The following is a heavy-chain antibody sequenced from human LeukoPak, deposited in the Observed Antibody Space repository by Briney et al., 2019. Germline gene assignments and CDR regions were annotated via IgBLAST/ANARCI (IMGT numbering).Heavy chain of an antibody. CDR1: GASISSSSYY. Sequence: PSETLSLTCTVSGASISSSSYYWGWIRQPPGKGLEWIGSIYYSGSTYYNPSLKSRVTISVDTSKNQFSLKLSSVTAADTAVYYCAGMVRGVMAPLYFDYWGQGTLVTVSS. CDR3: AGMVRGVMAPLYFDY. D-gene: IGHD3-10*01. J-gene: IGHJ4*02. CDR2: IYYSGST. V-gene: IGHV4-39*01.